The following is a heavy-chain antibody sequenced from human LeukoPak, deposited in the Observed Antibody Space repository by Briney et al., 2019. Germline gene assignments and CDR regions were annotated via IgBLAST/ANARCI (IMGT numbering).Heavy chain of an antibody. J-gene: IGHJ4*02. CDR2: IKPNTGAT. Sequence: GGSVKVSCKASGYTFSDNYIHWVRQAPGQGLEWVGWIKPNTGATHYSKRFQGRVTMTRDTSVSTAYMELTSLRSDDTAVYFCAREFRVVMTAFLDYWGQGTLVIVSS. V-gene: IGHV1-2*02. CDR1: GYTFSDNY. CDR3: AREFRVVMTAFLDY. D-gene: IGHD2-21*02.